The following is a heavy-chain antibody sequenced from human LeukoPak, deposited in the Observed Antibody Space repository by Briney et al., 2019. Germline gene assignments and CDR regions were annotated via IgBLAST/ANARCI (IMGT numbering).Heavy chain of an antibody. D-gene: IGHD4/OR15-4a*01. Sequence: PSETLSLTCAVSGLFIRDGSFWGWIRQPPGKGPEWIGNVDRGGMTFYPPSLRSRVTLSVDTSNNKVSLTLTSVTAADTAVYYCIREDGATPNRDWGQGTLVIVSS. CDR1: GLFIRDGSF. J-gene: IGHJ4*02. V-gene: IGHV4-38-2*02. CDR2: VDRGGMT. CDR3: IREDGATPNRD.